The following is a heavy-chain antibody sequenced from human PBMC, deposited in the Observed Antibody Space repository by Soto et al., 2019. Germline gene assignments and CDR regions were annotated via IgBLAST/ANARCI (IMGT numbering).Heavy chain of an antibody. Sequence: ASVKVSCKASGGASSSYAISWVRQAPGQGLEWMGGIIPIFGTANYAQKFQGRVTITADKSTSTASMELSSLRSEDTAVYYCASGGYSGDGNYGMDVWGQGTTVTVSS. J-gene: IGHJ6*02. CDR1: GGASSSYA. D-gene: IGHD5-12*01. CDR2: IIPIFGTA. V-gene: IGHV1-69*06. CDR3: ASGGYSGDGNYGMDV.